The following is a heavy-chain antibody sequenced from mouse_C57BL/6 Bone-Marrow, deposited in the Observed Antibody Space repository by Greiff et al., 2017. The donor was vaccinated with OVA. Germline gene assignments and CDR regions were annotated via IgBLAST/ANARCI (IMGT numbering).Heavy chain of an antibody. CDR3: VRTAIYYGNYNWFAY. Sequence: EVQLVESGGGLVQPKGSLKLSCAASGFSFNTYAMNWVRQAPGKGLEWVARIRSKSNNYATYYADSVKDRFTISRDDSESMLYLQMNNVKTEDTAMYYCVRTAIYYGNYNWFAYWGQGTLVTVSA. J-gene: IGHJ3*01. CDR1: GFSFNTYA. D-gene: IGHD2-1*01. CDR2: IRSKSNNYAT. V-gene: IGHV10-1*01.